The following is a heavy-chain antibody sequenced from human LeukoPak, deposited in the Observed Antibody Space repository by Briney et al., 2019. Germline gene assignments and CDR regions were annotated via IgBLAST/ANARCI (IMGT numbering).Heavy chain of an antibody. J-gene: IGHJ4*02. Sequence: SETLSLTCTVSGGSIGSYYWSWLRQPAGKGLEWIGRIFTSGSTNYNPSHKSRVTMSVDTSNNQFSLKLNSVTAADTAVYYCARMDYGGTLWYFDYWGQGTLVTVSS. V-gene: IGHV4-4*07. CDR1: GGSIGSYY. D-gene: IGHD4-23*01. CDR3: ARMDYGGTLWYFDY. CDR2: IFTSGST.